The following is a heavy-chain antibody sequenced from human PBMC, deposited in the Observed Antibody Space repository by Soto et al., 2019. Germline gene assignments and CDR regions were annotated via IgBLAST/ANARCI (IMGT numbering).Heavy chain of an antibody. D-gene: IGHD1-26*01. V-gene: IGHV3-7*01. Sequence: PGGSLRLSCAASGFSFSTYGMHWVRQAPGKGLEWVANIKQDGSEKYYVDSVKGRFTISRDNAKNSLYLQMNSLRDEDTAVYYCAREGGNLNWFDPWGQGTLVTVSS. J-gene: IGHJ5*02. CDR3: AREGGNLNWFDP. CDR1: GFSFSTYG. CDR2: IKQDGSEK.